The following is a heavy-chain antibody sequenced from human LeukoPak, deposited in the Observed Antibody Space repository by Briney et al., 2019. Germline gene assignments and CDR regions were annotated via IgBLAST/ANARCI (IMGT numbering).Heavy chain of an antibody. CDR2: ISGSGGGT. J-gene: IGHJ4*02. D-gene: IGHD3-3*01. CDR1: GFTFSSYA. Sequence: GGSLRLSCAASGFTFSSYAMSWVRQAPGKGLEWASGISGSGGGTHYADSVKGRFTISRDNSKNTLDLQMNSLRAEDTAVYYCPKVWINSFDYWGQGPLAPVSS. CDR3: PKVWINSFDY. V-gene: IGHV3-23*01.